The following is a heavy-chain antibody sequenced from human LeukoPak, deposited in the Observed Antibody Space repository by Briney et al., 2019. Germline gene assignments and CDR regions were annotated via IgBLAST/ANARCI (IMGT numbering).Heavy chain of an antibody. Sequence: SETLSLTCAVYGGSFSGYYWSWIRQPPGKGLEWIGDINHSGNTNYNPSLKSRVTISVDTSKNQFSLKLSSVTAADTAVYYCARDLRRRVTAIGYGPNEYYYYMDVWGKGTTVTISS. D-gene: IGHD4/OR15-4a*01. V-gene: IGHV4-34*01. CDR2: INHSGNT. CDR3: ARDLRRRVTAIGYGPNEYYYYMDV. J-gene: IGHJ6*03. CDR1: GGSFSGYY.